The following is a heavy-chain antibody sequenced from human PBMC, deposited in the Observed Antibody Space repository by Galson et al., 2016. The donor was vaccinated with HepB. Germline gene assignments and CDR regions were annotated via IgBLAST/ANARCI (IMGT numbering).Heavy chain of an antibody. CDR3: ARYAVDTALDY. V-gene: IGHV3-53*01. J-gene: IGHJ4*02. CDR1: GFTVSSNY. Sequence: SLRLSCAASGFTVSSNYMSWVRQAPGKGLEWVSVIYSGGKTYYTDSVKGRFTISRDNFKNTLYLQLNSLRAEDTAVYYCARYAVDTALDYWGQGTLVTVSS. CDR2: IYSGGKT. D-gene: IGHD5-18*01.